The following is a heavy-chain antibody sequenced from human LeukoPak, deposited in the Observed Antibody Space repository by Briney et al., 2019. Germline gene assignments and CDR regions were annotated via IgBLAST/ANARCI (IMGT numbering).Heavy chain of an antibody. J-gene: IGHJ4*02. CDR2: INPNSGGT. Sequence: ASVKVSCKASGYTFTGYYMHWVRQAPGQGLEWMGWINPNSGGTNYAQKFQGRVTMTRDTSISTAYTELSSLRSEDTAVYYCARQQLVRGFDYWGQGTLVTVSS. CDR3: ARQQLVRGFDY. CDR1: GYTFTGYY. D-gene: IGHD6-13*01. V-gene: IGHV1-2*02.